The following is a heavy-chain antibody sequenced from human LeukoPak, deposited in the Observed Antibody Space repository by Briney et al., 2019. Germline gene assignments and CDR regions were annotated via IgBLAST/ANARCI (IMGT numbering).Heavy chain of an antibody. Sequence: SETLSLTCTVSGGSISSSSYYWGWIRQPPGKGLEWIGSINYSGSTYYNPSLKSRVTISVDTSKNQFSLKLSSVTAADTAVYYCARFQSGGVPAATNYFDYWGQGTLVTVSS. CDR2: INYSGST. CDR3: ARFQSGGVPAATNYFDY. D-gene: IGHD2-2*01. V-gene: IGHV4-39*01. CDR1: GGSISSSSYY. J-gene: IGHJ4*02.